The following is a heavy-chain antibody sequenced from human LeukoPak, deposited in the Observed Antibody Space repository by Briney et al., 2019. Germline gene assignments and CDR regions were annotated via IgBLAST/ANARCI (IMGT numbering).Heavy chain of an antibody. V-gene: IGHV3-13*04. Sequence: GGSLRLSCAASRFTFSSYDMHWVRQATGKGLEWVSAIGTAGDTYYPGSVKGRFTISRENAKNSLYLQMNSLRAGDTAVYYCARGGRWGATGGYNWFDPWGQGTLVTVSS. D-gene: IGHD1-26*01. CDR2: IGTAGDT. CDR3: ARGGRWGATGGYNWFDP. J-gene: IGHJ5*02. CDR1: RFTFSSYD.